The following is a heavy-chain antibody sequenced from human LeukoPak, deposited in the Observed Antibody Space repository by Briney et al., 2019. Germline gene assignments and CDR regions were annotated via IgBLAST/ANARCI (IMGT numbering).Heavy chain of an antibody. CDR1: GGSISSGDYY. CDR3: ARVVVQWLVHLNWFDP. CDR2: IYHSGST. J-gene: IGHJ5*02. Sequence: PSETLSLTCTVSGGSISSGDYYWSWIRQPPGKGLEWIGEIYHSGSTNYNPSLKSRVTISVDKSKNQFSLKLSSVTAADTAVYYCARVVVQWLVHLNWFDPWGQGTLVTVSS. D-gene: IGHD6-19*01. V-gene: IGHV4-30-4*01.